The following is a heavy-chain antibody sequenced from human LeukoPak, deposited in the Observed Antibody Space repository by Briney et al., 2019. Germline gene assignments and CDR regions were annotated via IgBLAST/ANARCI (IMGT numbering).Heavy chain of an antibody. CDR3: ARSEDFPPEEFDY. CDR1: GYSFTSYW. J-gene: IGHJ4*02. Sequence: GESLKISCKGSGYSFTSYWIGWVRQMPGKGLEWMGIIYPGDSDTRYSPSFQGQVTISADKSISTAYLQWSSLKASATAMYYCARSEDFPPEEFDYWGQGTLVTVSS. CDR2: IYPGDSDT. V-gene: IGHV5-51*01. D-gene: IGHD1-14*01.